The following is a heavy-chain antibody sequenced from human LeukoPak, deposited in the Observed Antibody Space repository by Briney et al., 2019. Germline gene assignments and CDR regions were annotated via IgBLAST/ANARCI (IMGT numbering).Heavy chain of an antibody. J-gene: IGHJ5*02. CDR3: AFQGASSRYDIWFDP. CDR1: GYTFTGYY. V-gene: IGHV1-2*02. D-gene: IGHD6-13*01. CDR2: INPNSGGT. Sequence: GASVKVSCKASGYTFTGYYMHWVRQAPGQGLEWMGWINPNSGGTNYAQKFQGRATMTRDTSISTAYMELSRLRSDDTAVYYCAFQGASSRYDIWFDPWGQGTLVTVSS.